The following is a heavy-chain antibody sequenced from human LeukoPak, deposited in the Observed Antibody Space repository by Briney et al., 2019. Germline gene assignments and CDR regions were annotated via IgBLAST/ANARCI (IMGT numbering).Heavy chain of an antibody. CDR2: VSAGGTNT. J-gene: IGHJ4*02. D-gene: IGHD2-15*01. Sequence: GGSLRLSCVGSPVTFGTSAMSWVRQAPGKGLEWVSAVSAGGTNTYYADSVEGRFTISRDNSKDTLYLHMDSLRVEDTAQYFCARINCSGGTCYDYFDDWGQGTLVTVSS. V-gene: IGHV3-23*01. CDR3: ARINCSGGTCYDYFDD. CDR1: PVTFGTSA.